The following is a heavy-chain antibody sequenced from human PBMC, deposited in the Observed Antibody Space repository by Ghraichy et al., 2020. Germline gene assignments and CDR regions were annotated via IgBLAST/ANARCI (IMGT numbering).Heavy chain of an antibody. V-gene: IGHV3-23*01. J-gene: IGHJ4*02. CDR2: LSANAYRT. CDR3: TKGWGDY. Sequence: GVLNISCAASGFSFSNYDMSWVRQAPGKGLEWISGLSANAYRTNYADSVKGRFTISRDNSKSTLYLQMNSLRADDTAVYYCTKGWGDYWGQGTLLTVSS. D-gene: IGHD3-16*01. CDR1: GFSFSNYD.